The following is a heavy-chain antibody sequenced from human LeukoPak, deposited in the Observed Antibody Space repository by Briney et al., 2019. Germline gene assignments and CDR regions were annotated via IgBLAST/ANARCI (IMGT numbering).Heavy chain of an antibody. CDR2: ISSSGSTI. V-gene: IGHV3-48*03. CDR3: AELGITMIGGV. J-gene: IGHJ6*04. Sequence: PGGSLRLSCAASGFTFSSYEMNSVRQAPGKGLEWVSYISSSGSTIYYAASVEGRFTISRDNAKNSLYLQMNSLRAEDTAVYYCAELGITMIGGVWGKGTTVTISS. D-gene: IGHD3-10*02. CDR1: GFTFSSYE.